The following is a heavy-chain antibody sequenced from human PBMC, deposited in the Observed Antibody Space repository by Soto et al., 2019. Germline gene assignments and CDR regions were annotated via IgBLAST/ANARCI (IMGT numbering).Heavy chain of an antibody. D-gene: IGHD2-2*01. V-gene: IGHV5-51*01. CDR3: ARKGCSSKNCYGGFDH. CDR1: GYSFSSHW. J-gene: IGHJ5*02. Sequence: RGESLKMSCKGSGYSFSSHWIGWVRQMPGKGLEWMGIIYPGDSDTRYSPSFQGQVTMSADKSISTAYLQWSSLKASDTAMYYCARKGCSSKNCYGGFDHWGQGTLVIVSS. CDR2: IYPGDSDT.